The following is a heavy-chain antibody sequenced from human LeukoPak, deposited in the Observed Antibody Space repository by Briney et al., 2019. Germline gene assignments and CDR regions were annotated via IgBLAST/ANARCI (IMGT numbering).Heavy chain of an antibody. V-gene: IGHV3-23*01. D-gene: IGHD5-18*01. Sequence: PGGSLRLSCAASGFTFSSYAMSWVRQAPGKGLEWVSAISGSGGSTYYADSVKGRFTISRDNSKNTLYLQMNSLRAEDTAVYYCARDGSGYSQRVRASDWWGQGTLVTVSS. CDR1: GFTFSSYA. CDR3: ARDGSGYSQRVRASDW. J-gene: IGHJ4*02. CDR2: ISGSGGST.